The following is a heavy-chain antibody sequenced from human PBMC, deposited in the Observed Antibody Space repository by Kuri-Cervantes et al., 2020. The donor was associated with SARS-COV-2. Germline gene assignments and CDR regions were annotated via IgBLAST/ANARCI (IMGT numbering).Heavy chain of an antibody. V-gene: IGHV4-59*01. CDR2: IYYSGST. Sequence: GSLRLSCTVAGGSISSYYWSWIRQPPGKGLEWIGYIYYSGSTNYNPSLKSRVTISVDTTKTQFSLKLSSVTAADTAVYYCAGDHGSFRITAAGIDAFDIWGQGTMVTVSS. D-gene: IGHD6-13*01. J-gene: IGHJ3*02. CDR1: GGSISSYY. CDR3: AGDHGSFRITAAGIDAFDI.